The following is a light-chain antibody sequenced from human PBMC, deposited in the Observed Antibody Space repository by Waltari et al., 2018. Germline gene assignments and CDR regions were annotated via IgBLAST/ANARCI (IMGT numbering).Light chain of an antibody. CDR2: VHSCGSH. J-gene: IGLJ3*02. Sequence: QLVLTQSPSASASLGASVTLTCTLSSGHSSTVISWLQQQPEKGPRYLMKVHSCGSHSKGDKIPERFTGSSSGAEHYLTISSLQSEDEADYYCQTGGHGTWVFGGGTKLTVL. CDR1: SGHSSTV. CDR3: QTGGHGTWV. V-gene: IGLV4-69*01.